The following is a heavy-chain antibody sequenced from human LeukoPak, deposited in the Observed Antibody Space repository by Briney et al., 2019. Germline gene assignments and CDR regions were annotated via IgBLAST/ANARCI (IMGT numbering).Heavy chain of an antibody. CDR1: GYTFTNFW. V-gene: IGHV5-51*01. CDR3: ARTYDSHGYYIDY. J-gene: IGHJ4*02. Sequence: GESLKISCTASGYTFTNFWIGWVRQMPGKGLEWMGIIYPSESEGTYSPSFQGQVTISADKSISTAYLQLSSLKAAATAIYYCARTYDSHGYYIDYWGQGTLVTVSS. CDR2: IYPSESEG. D-gene: IGHD3-22*01.